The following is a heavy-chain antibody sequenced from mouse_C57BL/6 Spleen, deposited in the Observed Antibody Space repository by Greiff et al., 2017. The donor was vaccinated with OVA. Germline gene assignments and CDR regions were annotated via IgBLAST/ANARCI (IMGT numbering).Heavy chain of an antibody. CDR2: INYDGSST. J-gene: IGHJ1*03. V-gene: IGHV5-16*01. CDR1: GFTFSDYY. Sequence: EVQVVESEGGLVQPGSSMKLSCTASGFTFSDYYMAWVRQVPEKGLEWVANINYDGSSTYYLDSLKSRFIISRDNAKNILYLQMSSLKSEDTATYYCARDVGWYFDVWGTGTTVTVSS. CDR3: ARDVGWYFDV.